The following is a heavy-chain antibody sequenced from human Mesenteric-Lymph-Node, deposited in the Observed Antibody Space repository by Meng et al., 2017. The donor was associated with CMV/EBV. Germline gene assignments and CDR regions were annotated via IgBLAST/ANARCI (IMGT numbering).Heavy chain of an antibody. D-gene: IGHD6-19*01. V-gene: IGHV1-2*02. CDR2: INPNSGGT. J-gene: IGHJ6*02. Sequence: ASVKVSCKASGYTFTGYYMHWVRQAPGQGVEWMGWINPNSGGTNYAQKFQGRVTMTRDTSIRTAYMELSRLRSDDTAVYYCAHQVSSGWYPNYYYYGMDVWGQGTTVTVSS. CDR1: GYTFTGYY. CDR3: AHQVSSGWYPNYYYYGMDV.